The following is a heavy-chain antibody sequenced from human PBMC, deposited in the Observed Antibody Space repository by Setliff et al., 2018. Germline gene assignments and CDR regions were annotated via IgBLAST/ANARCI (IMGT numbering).Heavy chain of an antibody. CDR1: GFTFSNYA. J-gene: IGHJ4*02. Sequence: SQTLSCAASGFTFSNYAMSWVRQAPGKGLEWVSAISGSGAISYADSVKGRFTVSRDNSKNTLYLQMNSLRGEDTAVYYCAKDTGYYFDHWGQGTLVTVSS. V-gene: IGHV3-23*01. CDR3: AKDTGYYFDH. D-gene: IGHD4-4*01. CDR2: ISGSGAI.